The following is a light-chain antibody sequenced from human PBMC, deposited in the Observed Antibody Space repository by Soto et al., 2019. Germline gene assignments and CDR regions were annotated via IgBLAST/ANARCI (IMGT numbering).Light chain of an antibody. V-gene: IGKV4-1*01. CDR3: RQYYSAPQT. Sequence: DIVMTQSPDSLAVSLGERATINCKSSQSVLNSSNNKNYLAWYQQKPGQPPKLLIYWASTRESGVPDRFSGGGSGTDFTLTISSLQAEDVAVYYCRQYYSAPQTFGQGTEVEIK. CDR2: WAS. J-gene: IGKJ1*01. CDR1: QSVLNSSNNKNY.